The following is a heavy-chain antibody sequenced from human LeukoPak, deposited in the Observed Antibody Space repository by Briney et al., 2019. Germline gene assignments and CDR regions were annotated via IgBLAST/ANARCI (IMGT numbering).Heavy chain of an antibody. CDR2: INHSGST. Sequence: SETLSLTCAVYGGSFSGYYWSWIRQPPGKGLEWIGEINHSGSTNYNPSLKSRVTISVDTSKNQFSLKLSSVTAADTAVYYCARVGYRLSRIQGGVAYRRYYGMDVWGQGTTVTVSS. J-gene: IGHJ6*02. CDR1: GGSFSGYY. CDR3: ARVGYRLSRIQGGVAYRRYYGMDV. V-gene: IGHV4-34*01. D-gene: IGHD2-8*02.